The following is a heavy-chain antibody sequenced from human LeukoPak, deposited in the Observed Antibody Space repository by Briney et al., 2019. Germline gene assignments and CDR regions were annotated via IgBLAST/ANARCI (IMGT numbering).Heavy chain of an antibody. V-gene: IGHV3-21*01. CDR2: ISSSSSYI. CDR1: GFTFSSYS. D-gene: IGHD6-6*01. J-gene: IGHJ5*02. Sequence: PGGSLRLSCAASGFTFSSYSMTWVRQAPGKGLEWVSSISSSSSYIYYADSVKGRFTISRDNAKNSLYLQMNSLRAEDTAVYYCARDRRSIAARPDFDPRGQGTLVTVSS. CDR3: ARDRRSIAARPDFDP.